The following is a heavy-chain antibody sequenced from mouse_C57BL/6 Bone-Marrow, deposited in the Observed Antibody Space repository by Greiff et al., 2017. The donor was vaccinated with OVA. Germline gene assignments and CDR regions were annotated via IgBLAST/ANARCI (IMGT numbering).Heavy chain of an antibody. CDR1: GYAFSSYW. CDR2: IYPGDGDT. CDR3: VREGVYYYGSSYYAMDY. D-gene: IGHD1-1*01. J-gene: IGHJ4*01. V-gene: IGHV1-80*01. Sequence: VQLQESGAELVKPGASVKISCKASGYAFSSYWMNWVKQRPGKGLEWIGQIYPGDGDTNYNGKFKGKATLTADKSSSTAYMQLSSLTSEDSAVYFCVREGVYYYGSSYYAMDYWGQGTSVTVSS.